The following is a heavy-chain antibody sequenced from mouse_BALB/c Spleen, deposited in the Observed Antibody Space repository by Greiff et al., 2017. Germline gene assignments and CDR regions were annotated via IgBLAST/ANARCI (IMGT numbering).Heavy chain of an antibody. V-gene: IGHV2-9*02. Sequence: VQLKESGPGLVAPSQSLSITCTVSGFSLTSYGVHWVRQPPGKGLEWLGVIWAGGSTNYNSALMSRLSISKDNSKSQVFLKMNSLQTDDTAMYYCARDQEDYEWYFDVWGAGTTVTVSS. CDR3: ARDQEDYEWYFDV. CDR1: GFSLTSYG. CDR2: IWAGGST. D-gene: IGHD2-4*01. J-gene: IGHJ1*01.